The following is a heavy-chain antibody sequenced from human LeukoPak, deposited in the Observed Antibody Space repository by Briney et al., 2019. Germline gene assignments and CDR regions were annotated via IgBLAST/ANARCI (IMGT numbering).Heavy chain of an antibody. J-gene: IGHJ4*03. Sequence: GGSLRLSCAASGFTFSSYAMHWDRQAPGKGLEWVAVISYDGSNKYYADSVKGRFTISRDNSKNTLYLQMNSLRAEDTAVYYCARVSDYWGQGTPVTVSS. CDR2: ISYDGSNK. CDR1: GFTFSSYA. V-gene: IGHV3-30*04. CDR3: ARVSDY.